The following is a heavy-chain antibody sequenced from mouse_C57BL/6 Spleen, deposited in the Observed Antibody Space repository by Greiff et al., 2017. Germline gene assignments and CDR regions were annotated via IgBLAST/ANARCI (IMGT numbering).Heavy chain of an antibody. V-gene: IGHV1-82*01. J-gene: IGHJ2*01. D-gene: IGHD2-10*01. CDR1: GYAFSSSW. Sequence: VQLQQSGPELVKPGASVKISCKASGYAFSSSWMNWVKQRPGKGLEWIGRIYPGDGDPNYNGKFKGKAPLAADKSSSTAYMQLSSLTSEDSAVYVCARPYYGNYGYFDYWGQGTTLTVSS. CDR3: ARPYYGNYGYFDY. CDR2: IYPGDGDP.